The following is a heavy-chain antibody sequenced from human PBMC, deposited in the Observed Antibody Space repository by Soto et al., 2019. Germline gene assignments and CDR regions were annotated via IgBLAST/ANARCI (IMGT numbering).Heavy chain of an antibody. J-gene: IGHJ6*02. V-gene: IGHV1-24*01. CDR2: FDPEDGET. CDR1: GYTLTELS. D-gene: IGHD2-21*02. CDR3: ALWRGRNGGNSWDYYGMDV. Sequence: ASVNVSCKVSGYTLTELSMHWVRQAPGKGLEWMGGFDPEDGETIYAQKFQGRVTMTEDTSTDTAYMELSSLRSEDTAVYYCALWRGRNGGNSWDYYGMDVWGQGTTVTVSS.